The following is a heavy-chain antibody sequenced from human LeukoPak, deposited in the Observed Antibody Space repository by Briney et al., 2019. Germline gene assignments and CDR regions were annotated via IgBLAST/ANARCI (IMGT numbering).Heavy chain of an antibody. D-gene: IGHD3-22*01. CDR2: IYYRGST. CDR3: ARRRYYDSTGYLD. Sequence: PSETLSLTCTISGDSISSSSYYWGWIREPPGKGLEWIGDIYYRGSTYYSPSLKSRVSISIDTSNNQFSLTLNSVTAADTALYFCARRRYYDSTGYLDWGQGTLVTVSS. CDR1: GDSISSSSYY. V-gene: IGHV4-39*01. J-gene: IGHJ1*01.